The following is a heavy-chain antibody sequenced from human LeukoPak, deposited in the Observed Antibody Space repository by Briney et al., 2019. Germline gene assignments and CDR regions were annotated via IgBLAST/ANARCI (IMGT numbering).Heavy chain of an antibody. CDR1: GFTFNTYE. J-gene: IGHJ4*02. CDR3: AREVEMATIIYFDY. Sequence: PGGTLRLSCAASGFTFNTYEMNWVRQAPGEGLEWVSYISSSGGASFYSDSVKGRFTTSRDNAKNSLYLQMNTLRVEDTAVYYCAREVEMATIIYFDYWGQGTLVTVSS. CDR2: ISSSGGAS. D-gene: IGHD5-24*01. V-gene: IGHV3-48*03.